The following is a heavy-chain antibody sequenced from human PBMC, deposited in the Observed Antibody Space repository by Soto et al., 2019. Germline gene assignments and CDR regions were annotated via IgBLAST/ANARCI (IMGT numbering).Heavy chain of an antibody. CDR2: ISYDVSDK. CDR1: GFTFSSYG. D-gene: IGHD2-15*01. V-gene: IGHV3-30*18. Sequence: XESLILSCAASGFTFSSYGVHWVRQAPGKGLEWVALISYDVSDKYYADSVRGRFTISRDNSKNTLYLQTDSLRAEDTAVYYCAKDSNNCSGGSCYYFDYWGQGTLVTVSS. J-gene: IGHJ4*02. CDR3: AKDSNNCSGGSCYYFDY.